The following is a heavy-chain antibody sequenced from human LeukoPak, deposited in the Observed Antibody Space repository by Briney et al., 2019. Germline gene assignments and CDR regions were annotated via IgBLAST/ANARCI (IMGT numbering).Heavy chain of an antibody. CDR1: GGSISSYY. CDR3: ARGVYIAAAQYAY. CDR2: IYYSGTT. J-gene: IGHJ4*02. V-gene: IGHV4-59*01. D-gene: IGHD6-13*01. Sequence: SETLSLTCTASGGSISSYYWRWIRQPPGKGLEWIGYIYYSGTTNYNPSLKSRVTISVDTSKNQFSLKLSSVTAADTAVYYCARGVYIAAAQYAYWGQGTLVTVSS.